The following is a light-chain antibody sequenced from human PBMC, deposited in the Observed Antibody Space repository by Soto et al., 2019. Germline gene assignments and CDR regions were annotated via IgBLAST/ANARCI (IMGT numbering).Light chain of an antibody. V-gene: IGKV3-20*01. J-gene: IGKJ4*01. CDR2: GAS. Sequence: VLTQSPGTLSVSPGESATLSCRASQSVSSSYLAWYQQKPGQAPRLLIYGASNRATGIPDRFSGSGSGTDFTLTISRLEPEDFAVYYCQQYSRYSLTCGGGTKVDIK. CDR3: QQYSRYSLT. CDR1: QSVSSSY.